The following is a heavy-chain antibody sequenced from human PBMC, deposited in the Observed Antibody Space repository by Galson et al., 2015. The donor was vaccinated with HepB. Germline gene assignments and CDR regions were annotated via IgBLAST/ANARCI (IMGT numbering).Heavy chain of an antibody. J-gene: IGHJ5*02. CDR3: ARSSNRPYYDFWSGYYTEAWFDP. V-gene: IGHV6-1*01. D-gene: IGHD3-3*01. CDR1: GDSVSSNSAA. CDR2: AYYRSKWYN. Sequence: CAISGDSVSSNSAAWNWIRQSPSRGLEWLGRAYYRSKWYNDYAVPVKSRITINPDTSKNQFSLQLNSMTPEDTAVYYCARSSNRPYYDFWSGYYTEAWFDPWGQGTLVTVSS.